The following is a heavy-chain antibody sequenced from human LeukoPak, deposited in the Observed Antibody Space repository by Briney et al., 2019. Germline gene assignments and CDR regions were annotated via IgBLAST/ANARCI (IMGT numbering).Heavy chain of an antibody. Sequence: ASVKVSCKASGGTFSSYAISWVRQAPGQGLEWMGWINPNSGGTNYAQKFQGRVTMTRDTSISTAYMELSRLRSDDTAVYYCARVLSWERPLGLWGQGTLVTVSS. V-gene: IGHV1-2*02. CDR1: GGTFSSYA. J-gene: IGHJ4*02. CDR3: ARVLSWERPLGL. CDR2: INPNSGGT. D-gene: IGHD1-26*01.